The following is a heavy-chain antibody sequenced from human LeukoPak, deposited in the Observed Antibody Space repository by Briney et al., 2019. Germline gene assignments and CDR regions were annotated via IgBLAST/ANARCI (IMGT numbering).Heavy chain of an antibody. Sequence: GGSLRLSCAASEFTVSSNYMSWVRQAPGKGLEWVSVIYSGGSTYYADSVKGRFTISRDNSKNTLYLQMNSLRAEDTAVYYCARLGIEMDYYYYYGMDVWGQGTTVTVSS. D-gene: IGHD7-27*01. V-gene: IGHV3-53*01. CDR2: IYSGGST. J-gene: IGHJ6*02. CDR3: ARLGIEMDYYYYYGMDV. CDR1: EFTVSSNY.